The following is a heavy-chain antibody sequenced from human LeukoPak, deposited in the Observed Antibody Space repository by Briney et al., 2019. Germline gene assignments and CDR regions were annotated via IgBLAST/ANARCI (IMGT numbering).Heavy chain of an antibody. D-gene: IGHD6-13*01. J-gene: IGHJ4*02. Sequence: KTSGTLSLTCAVSGGSISSSNRWSWVRQPPGKGLEWIGEIYHSGSTNYNPSLKSRVTISVDMSKNQFSLKLSSVTAADTAVYYCARLAGPIAAAGNFDYWGQGTLVTVSS. CDR1: GGSISSSNR. CDR2: IYHSGST. V-gene: IGHV4-4*02. CDR3: ARLAGPIAAAGNFDY.